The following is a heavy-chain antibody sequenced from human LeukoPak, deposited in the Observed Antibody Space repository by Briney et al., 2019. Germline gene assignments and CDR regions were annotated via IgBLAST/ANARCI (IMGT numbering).Heavy chain of an antibody. J-gene: IGHJ4*02. Sequence: GASVKVSCKASGYTFTGYYMHWVRQAPGQGLEWMGIINPSGGRTSYAQKFQGRVTMTRDTSTSTVYMELSSLRSEDTAVYYCARAVGVRGTFVFWGQGALVTVSS. V-gene: IGHV1-46*01. CDR2: INPSGGRT. CDR3: ARAVGVRGTFVF. D-gene: IGHD3-10*01. CDR1: GYTFTGYY.